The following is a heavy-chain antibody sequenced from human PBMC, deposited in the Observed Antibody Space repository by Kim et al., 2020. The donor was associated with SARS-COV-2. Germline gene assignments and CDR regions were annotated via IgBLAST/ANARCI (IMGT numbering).Heavy chain of an antibody. D-gene: IGHD6-19*01. CDR3: ARGRSGWYLSWYFDL. V-gene: IGHV4-34*01. J-gene: IGHJ2*01. Sequence: PSLKRRVTISVDTSKNQFSLKLSSVTAADTAVYYCARGRSGWYLSWYFDLWGRGTLVTVSS.